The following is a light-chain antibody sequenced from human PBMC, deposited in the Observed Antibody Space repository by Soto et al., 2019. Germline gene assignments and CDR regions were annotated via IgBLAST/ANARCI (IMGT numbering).Light chain of an antibody. CDR2: GAS. Sequence: EIVMTQSPATLSVSPGERATLSCRASQSVSSDLAWYHQKPGQAPRLLIYGASTRATGIPARFSGSGSGTEFTLTINSLQSEDFAVYYCQQHNRWPHTFGQGTRLEIK. CDR3: QQHNRWPHT. V-gene: IGKV3-15*01. CDR1: QSVSSD. J-gene: IGKJ5*01.